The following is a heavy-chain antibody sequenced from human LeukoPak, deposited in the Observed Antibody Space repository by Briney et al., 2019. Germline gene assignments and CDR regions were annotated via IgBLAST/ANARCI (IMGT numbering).Heavy chain of an antibody. V-gene: IGHV3-23*01. CDR2: ISGSDGNT. D-gene: IGHD4-17*01. J-gene: IGHJ4*02. Sequence: GGSLRLSCEASGFTFSSYSMTWVRQAQGKGLEWVSVISGSDGNTYYADSVKGRFTISRDNSKNTLYLQLSSLRAEDTAVYYCAKDRTETTVTIDYWGQGTLVTVSS. CDR3: AKDRTETTVTIDY. CDR1: GFTFSSYS.